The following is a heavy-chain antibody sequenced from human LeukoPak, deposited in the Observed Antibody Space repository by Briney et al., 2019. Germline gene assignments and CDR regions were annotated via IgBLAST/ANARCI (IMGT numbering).Heavy chain of an antibody. CDR3: AKDPRTYCGGDCYYFDY. D-gene: IGHD2-21*02. Sequence: GRSLRLSCAASGFTFDDYAMHWVRQAPGKGLEWVAVISYDGSNKYYADSVKGRFTISRDNSKNTLYLQMNSLRAEDTAVYYCAKDPRTYCGGDCYYFDYWGQGTLVTVSS. CDR2: ISYDGSNK. CDR1: GFTFDDYA. V-gene: IGHV3-30*18. J-gene: IGHJ4*02.